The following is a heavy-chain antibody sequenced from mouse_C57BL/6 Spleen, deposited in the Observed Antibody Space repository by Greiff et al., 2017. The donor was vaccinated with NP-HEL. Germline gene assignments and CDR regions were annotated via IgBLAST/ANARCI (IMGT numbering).Heavy chain of an antibody. J-gene: IGHJ1*03. D-gene: IGHD1-1*01. CDR3: ARVDGSSSWYFDV. CDR2: VYPYNDGT. Sequence: VQLQQSGPVLVKPGPSVKISCKASGFTFTDYYMHWVKQSHGKSLEWIGLVYPYNDGTSYNQKFKGKATLTVDTSSTTAYIELNGLTSDDSAVYSCARVDGSSSWYFDVWGTGPPVPVSS. V-gene: IGHV1-36*01. CDR1: GFTFTDYY.